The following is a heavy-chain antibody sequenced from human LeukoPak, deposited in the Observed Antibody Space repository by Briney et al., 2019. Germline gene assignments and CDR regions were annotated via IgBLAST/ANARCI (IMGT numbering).Heavy chain of an antibody. D-gene: IGHD3-9*01. Sequence: SETLSLTCAVYGGSFSGYYWSWIRQPPGKGLEWIGEINHSGSTSYNPSLKSRVTISVDTSKNQFSLKLSSVTAADTAVYYCARGSYDILTGYSVTFDYWGQGTLVTVSS. J-gene: IGHJ4*02. CDR3: ARGSYDILTGYSVTFDY. CDR2: INHSGST. CDR1: GGSFSGYY. V-gene: IGHV4-34*01.